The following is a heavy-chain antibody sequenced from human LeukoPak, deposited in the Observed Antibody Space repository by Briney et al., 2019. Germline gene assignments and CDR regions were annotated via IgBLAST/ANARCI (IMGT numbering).Heavy chain of an antibody. CDR3: ARDYYDSSGYYRGAFDI. CDR1: GFTFSSYA. J-gene: IGHJ3*02. D-gene: IGHD3-22*01. Sequence: GGSLRLSCAASGFTFSSYAMHWVRQAPGKGLEWVAVISYDGSNKYYADSVKGRFTISRDNSKNTLYLQMNSLRAEDTAAYYCARDYYDSSGYYRGAFDIWGQGTMVTVSS. CDR2: ISYDGSNK. V-gene: IGHV3-30-3*01.